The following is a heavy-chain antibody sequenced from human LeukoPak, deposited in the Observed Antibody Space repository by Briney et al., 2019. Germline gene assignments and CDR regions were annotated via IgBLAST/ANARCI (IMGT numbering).Heavy chain of an antibody. V-gene: IGHV4-59*01. D-gene: IGHD3-22*01. J-gene: IGHJ5*02. CDR1: GGSISSYY. Sequence: SETLSLTCTVSGGSISSYYWSWIRQPPGKGLEWIGYIYYSGSTNYNPSLKSRVTISVDTSKNQFSLKLSSVTAAYTAVYYCARASIAVGYYYDSSGPLFWFDPWGQGTLVTVSS. CDR3: ARASIAVGYYYDSSGPLFWFDP. CDR2: IYYSGST.